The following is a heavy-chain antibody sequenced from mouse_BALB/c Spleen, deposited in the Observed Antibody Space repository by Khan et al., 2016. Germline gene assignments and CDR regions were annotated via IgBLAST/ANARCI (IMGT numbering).Heavy chain of an antibody. CDR3: TIYGSSAYYDS. J-gene: IGHJ2*01. D-gene: IGHD1-1*01. Sequence: QIQLVQSGPELRKPGETVKISCKASGYTFRNYGINWVTQAPGKGLKWMGWINTNNAESTLAEEFKGRFAFSLETSASTAYLQINNINNEDTATYFCTIYGSSAYYDSWGRGTTLTVSS. V-gene: IGHV9-3*02. CDR2: INTNNAES. CDR1: GYTFRNYG.